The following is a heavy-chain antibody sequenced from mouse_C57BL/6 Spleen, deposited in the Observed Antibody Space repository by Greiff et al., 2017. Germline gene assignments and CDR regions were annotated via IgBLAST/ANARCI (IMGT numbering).Heavy chain of an antibody. Sequence: QVQLQQPGAELVMPGASVKLSCKASGYTFTSYWMHWVKQRPGQGLEWIGEIDPSDSYTNYNQKFKGQSPLTVDKSSSTAYMQLSSLTSEDSAVYDCARGRSNSYYYAMDYWGQGTSVTVSS. J-gene: IGHJ4*01. CDR3: ARGRSNSYYYAMDY. CDR2: IDPSDSYT. V-gene: IGHV1-69*01. D-gene: IGHD2-5*01. CDR1: GYTFTSYW.